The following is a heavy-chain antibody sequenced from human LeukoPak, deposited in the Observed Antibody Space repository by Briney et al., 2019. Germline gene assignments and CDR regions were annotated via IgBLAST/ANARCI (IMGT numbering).Heavy chain of an antibody. CDR3: ARYSRYTSGWGKFDY. Sequence: SETLSLTCTVSGGSISSYFWTWIRQPPGKGLEWIGYIYDSGSTNYSPSLKSRVTISVDTSKNQFSLKLSSVTAADTAVYYCARYSRYTSGWGKFDYWGRGTLVTVSS. J-gene: IGHJ4*02. CDR1: GGSISSYF. CDR2: IYDSGST. D-gene: IGHD6-19*01. V-gene: IGHV4-59*12.